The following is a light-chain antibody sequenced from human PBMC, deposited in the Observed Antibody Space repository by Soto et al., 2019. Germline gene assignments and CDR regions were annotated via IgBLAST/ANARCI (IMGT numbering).Light chain of an antibody. J-gene: IGKJ2*01. CDR1: QSVLYSSNNENC. V-gene: IGKV4-1*01. Sequence: DIVMTQSPDSLAVSLGERATINCKSSQSVLYSSNNENCLAWYQQKPGQPPKLLIYWASTRESGVPDRFSGGGSGTDFTLTISSLQAEDVAIYYCQQYYNTPYTFGQGTKLEIK. CDR3: QQYYNTPYT. CDR2: WAS.